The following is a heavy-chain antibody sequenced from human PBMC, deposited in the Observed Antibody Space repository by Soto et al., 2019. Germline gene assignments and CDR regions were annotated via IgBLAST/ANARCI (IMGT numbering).Heavy chain of an antibody. V-gene: IGHV4-61*01. D-gene: IGHD3-22*01. Sequence: SETLSLTCTVSGGSVSSGNDYWSWIRQPPGKGLEWIGYIYHSGSTNYNPSLKSRLTISVGTSKNQVSLKLTSVTAADTAVYYCARGVYYEDFRFWGQGTLVTVSS. CDR1: GGSVSSGNDY. CDR3: ARGVYYEDFRF. CDR2: IYHSGST. J-gene: IGHJ4*02.